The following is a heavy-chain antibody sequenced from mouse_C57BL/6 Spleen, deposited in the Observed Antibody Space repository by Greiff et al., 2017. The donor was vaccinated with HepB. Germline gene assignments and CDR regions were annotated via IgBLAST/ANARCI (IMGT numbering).Heavy chain of an antibody. CDR2: ISYDGSN. D-gene: IGHD2-4*01. Sequence: EVKLQESGPGLVKPSQSLSLTCSVTGYSITSGYYWNWIRQFPGNKLEWMGYISYDGSNNYNPSLKNRISITRDTSKNQFFLKLNSVTTEDTATYYCARLYYDYDGPHWYFDVWGTGTTVTVAS. CDR3: ARLYYDYDGPHWYFDV. V-gene: IGHV3-6*01. CDR1: GYSITSGYY. J-gene: IGHJ1*03.